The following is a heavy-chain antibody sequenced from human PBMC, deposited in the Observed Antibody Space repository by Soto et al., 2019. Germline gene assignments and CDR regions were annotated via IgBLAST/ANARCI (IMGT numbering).Heavy chain of an antibody. CDR1: GFTFSDYY. Sequence: QVQLVESGGGLVKPGGSLRLSCAASGFTFSDYYMSWIRQAPGKGLESVSYMNSSSSYTNYADSVKGRFTISRDNAKNSLYLQMNSLRAEDTAVYYCARIITAAGGRRYFDLWGRGTLVTVSS. CDR3: ARIITAAGGRRYFDL. D-gene: IGHD6-13*01. J-gene: IGHJ2*01. V-gene: IGHV3-11*05. CDR2: MNSSSSYT.